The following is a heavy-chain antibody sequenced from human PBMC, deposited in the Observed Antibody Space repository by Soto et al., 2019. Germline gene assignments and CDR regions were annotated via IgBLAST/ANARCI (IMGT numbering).Heavy chain of an antibody. J-gene: IGHJ4*02. CDR3: ARVAGTNYYFDY. Sequence: PSETLSLTCAVYGCSISSSNWWSWVRQPPGKGLEWIGEIYHSGSTNYNPSLKSRVTISVDKSKNQFSLKLSSVTAADTAVYYCARVAGTNYYFDYWGQGTLVTVSS. D-gene: IGHD6-19*01. CDR2: IYHSGST. V-gene: IGHV4-4*02. CDR1: GCSISSSNW.